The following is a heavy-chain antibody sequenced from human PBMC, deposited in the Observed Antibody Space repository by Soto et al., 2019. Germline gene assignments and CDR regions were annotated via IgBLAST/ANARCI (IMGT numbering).Heavy chain of an antibody. D-gene: IGHD2-2*01. CDR2: INPRSGST. CDR3: ARGFPSSTSLGWFDP. CDR1: GYTFTSYY. J-gene: IGHJ5*02. V-gene: IGHV1-46*01. Sequence: GAPEKVSCKAPGYTFTSYYMNWVQQAPVQGLEWMGMINPRSGSTTYAENFQGRVTMTRDMCTRTGYMELRSVRSEDTAMYSCARGFPSSTSLGWFDPWDQGTLVTVSS.